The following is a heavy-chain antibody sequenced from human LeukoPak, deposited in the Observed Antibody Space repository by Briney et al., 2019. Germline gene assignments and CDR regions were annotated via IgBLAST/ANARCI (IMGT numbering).Heavy chain of an antibody. D-gene: IGHD1-26*01. J-gene: IGHJ3*02. CDR2: IYTSGST. V-gene: IGHV4-4*07. Sequence: PSETLSLTCTVSGGSISSYYWSWIRQPAGKGLEWIGRIYTSGSTNYNPSLKSRVTMSVDTSKNQFSLKLSSVTAADTAVYYCKVGATTSEAFDIWGQGTMVTVSS. CDR3: KVGATTSEAFDI. CDR1: GGSISSYY.